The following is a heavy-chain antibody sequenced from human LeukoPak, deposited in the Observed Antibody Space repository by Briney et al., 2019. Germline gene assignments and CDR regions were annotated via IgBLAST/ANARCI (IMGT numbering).Heavy chain of an antibody. CDR3: AKDGSSGWDHLYYFDY. CDR1: GNTFSAYY. Sequence: ASVKVSCKASGNTFSAYYMHWVRQAPGQGLEWMGWINPISGGTNYAPKFQGRVTMTRDTSLSTAYMELTKLRSDDTAVYYCAKDGSSGWDHLYYFDYWGQGTLVTVSS. D-gene: IGHD6-19*01. J-gene: IGHJ4*02. CDR2: INPISGGT. V-gene: IGHV1-2*02.